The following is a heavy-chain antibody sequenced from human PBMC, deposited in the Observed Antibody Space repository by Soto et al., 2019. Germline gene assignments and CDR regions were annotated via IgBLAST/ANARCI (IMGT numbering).Heavy chain of an antibody. CDR1: GGSISSYY. CDR3: ARGGVDYYDSSGYYFSPSYFDY. J-gene: IGHJ4*02. V-gene: IGHV4-59*08. CDR2: IYYSGST. Sequence: SETLSLTCIVSGGSISSYYWSWIRQPPGKGLEWIGYIYYSGSTNYNPSLKSRVTISVDTSKNQFSLKLSSVTAADTAVYYCARGGVDYYDSSGYYFSPSYFDYWGQGTLVPVSS. D-gene: IGHD3-22*01.